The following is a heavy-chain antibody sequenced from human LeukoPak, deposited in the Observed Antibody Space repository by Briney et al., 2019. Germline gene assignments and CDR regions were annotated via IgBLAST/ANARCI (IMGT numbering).Heavy chain of an antibody. CDR2: IYPADSDT. D-gene: IGHD1-7*01. Sequence: GESLKISCKGSGYSFPNYWIGWVRQMPGKGLEWMGIIYPADSDTKYSPSFQGQVTISADKSISTAYLQWSSLKASGTAMYYCARRLGTTEDFDYWGQGTLVTVSS. CDR1: GYSFPNYW. CDR3: ARRLGTTEDFDY. J-gene: IGHJ4*02. V-gene: IGHV5-51*01.